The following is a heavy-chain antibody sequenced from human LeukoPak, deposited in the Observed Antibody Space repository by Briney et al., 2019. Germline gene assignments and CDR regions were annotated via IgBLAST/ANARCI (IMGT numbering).Heavy chain of an antibody. D-gene: IGHD3-22*01. V-gene: IGHV4-34*01. CDR1: GGSFSGYY. Sequence: SETLSLTCAVYGGSFSGYYWSWIRQPPGKGLEWIGEINHSGGTNYNPSLKSRVTISVDTSKNQFSLELTSVTAAGTAVYYCARSYDSSGYNDYWGQGTLVTVSS. J-gene: IGHJ4*02. CDR3: ARSYDSSGYNDY. CDR2: INHSGGT.